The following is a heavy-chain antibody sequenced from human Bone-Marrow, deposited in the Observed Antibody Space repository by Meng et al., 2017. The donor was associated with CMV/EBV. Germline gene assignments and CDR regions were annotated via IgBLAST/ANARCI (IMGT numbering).Heavy chain of an antibody. Sequence: GESLKISCAASGFTFSSYWMHWVRQAPGKGLVWVSRINSDGSSTSYADSVKGRFTISRDNAKNTLYLQMNSLRAEDTAVYYCARVRSYYFPFDYWGQGRLVTVSS. D-gene: IGHD2-8*01. CDR2: INSDGSST. CDR1: GFTFSSYW. V-gene: IGHV3-74*01. CDR3: ARVRSYYFPFDY. J-gene: IGHJ4*02.